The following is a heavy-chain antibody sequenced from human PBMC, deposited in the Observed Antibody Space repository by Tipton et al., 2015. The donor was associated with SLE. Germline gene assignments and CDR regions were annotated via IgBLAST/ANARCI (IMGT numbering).Heavy chain of an antibody. Sequence: TLSLTCAVYGGSFSGYYWSWIRQPPGKGLEWIGEINHSGSTNYNPSLKSRVTISVDTPKNQFSLKLSSVTAADTAVYYCARLQFIFGGMDVWGKGTTVTVSS. J-gene: IGHJ6*03. CDR1: GGSFSGYY. V-gene: IGHV4-34*01. CDR3: ARLQFIFGGMDV. D-gene: IGHD3-16*01. CDR2: INHSGST.